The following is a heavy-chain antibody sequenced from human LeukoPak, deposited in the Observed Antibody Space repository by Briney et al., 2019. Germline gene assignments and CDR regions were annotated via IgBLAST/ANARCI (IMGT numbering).Heavy chain of an antibody. J-gene: IGHJ4*02. CDR3: AHSGYNSGFYFDY. Sequence: SGPTLVLPTQPLTLTCTFSGFSLTTHGVGGAWIRQPQGKALEWLALISWDDYTRSSPSLRSTLAITKDTSKNQVVLTMTDMDPVDTATYFCAHSGYNSGFYFDYWGQGTLVTVSS. CDR1: GFSLTTHGVG. CDR2: ISWDDYT. V-gene: IGHV2-5*02. D-gene: IGHD6-19*01.